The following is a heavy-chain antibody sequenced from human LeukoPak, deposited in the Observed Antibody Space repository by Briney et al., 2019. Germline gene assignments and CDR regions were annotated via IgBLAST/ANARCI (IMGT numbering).Heavy chain of an antibody. D-gene: IGHD1-26*01. Sequence: QTGGSLRLSCAASGFTFSSYGMHWVRQAPGKGLEWVAFIRYDGSNKHYADSVKGRFTISRDNSKNTLYLQMNSLRAEDTAVYYCARGGSYLFDYWGQGTLVTVSS. V-gene: IGHV3-30*02. J-gene: IGHJ4*02. CDR1: GFTFSSYG. CDR2: IRYDGSNK. CDR3: ARGGSYLFDY.